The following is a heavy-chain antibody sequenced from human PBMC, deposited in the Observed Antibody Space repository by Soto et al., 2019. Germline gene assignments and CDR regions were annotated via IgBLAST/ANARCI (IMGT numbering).Heavy chain of an antibody. CDR1: GYTFDSHD. V-gene: IGHV1-8*01. J-gene: IGHJ6*02. Sequence: QVQLVQSGAEVKKPGASVRVSCRATGYTFDSHDINWVRQAPGQGLEWMGWMNPDTGNAGFAQKFQGRVTMTSDSSQRRAYSELSVLTSDETAVYYCAGEEWGGHTRDFYYGLDVWGPGTTVTASS. CDR3: AGEEWGGHTRDFYYGLDV. CDR2: MNPDTGNA. D-gene: IGHD1-26*01.